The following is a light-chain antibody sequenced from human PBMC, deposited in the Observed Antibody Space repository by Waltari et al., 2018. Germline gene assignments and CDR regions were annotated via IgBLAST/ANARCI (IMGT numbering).Light chain of an antibody. V-gene: IGKV1-16*01. Sequence: DTQMTQSPTSVSASLGEGVTFTFRASRGISDYLAWFQQRPGKAPKSLIYAASRLQSGVPSRFNGTGSGTDFALTITSLQPEDFATYYCHHYNSYPWSFGQGTKLEI. CDR2: AAS. J-gene: IGKJ2*04. CDR3: HHYNSYPWS. CDR1: RGISDY.